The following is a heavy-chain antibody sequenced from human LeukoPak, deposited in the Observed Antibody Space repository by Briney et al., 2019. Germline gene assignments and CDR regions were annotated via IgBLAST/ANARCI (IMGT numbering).Heavy chain of an antibody. Sequence: SETLSLTCTVSGGSISSFYWNWIRQPPGKGLEWTGYIYHSGTTDYNPSLKSRVTISVDTSKNQFSLKLSGVTAADTAVYYCARVYGSGSDYFDYWGQGTLVTVSS. CDR2: IYHSGTT. CDR1: GGSISSFY. D-gene: IGHD3-10*01. J-gene: IGHJ4*02. V-gene: IGHV4-59*01. CDR3: ARVYGSGSDYFDY.